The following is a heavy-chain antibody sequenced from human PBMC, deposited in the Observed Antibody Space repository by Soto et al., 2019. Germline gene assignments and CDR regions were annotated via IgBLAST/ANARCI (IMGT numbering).Heavy chain of an antibody. CDR1: GFTFSNAW. D-gene: IGHD6-13*01. Sequence: GGSLRLSCAASGFTFSNAWMNWVRQAPGKGLEWVGRIKSKTDGGTTDYAAPVKGRFTISRDDSKNTMYLQMNSLKTEDTAGYYCTTDSAAISDPLDVVFDPWGQGTLVTVSS. CDR2: IKSKTDGGTT. V-gene: IGHV3-15*07. CDR3: TTDSAAISDPLDVVFDP. J-gene: IGHJ5*02.